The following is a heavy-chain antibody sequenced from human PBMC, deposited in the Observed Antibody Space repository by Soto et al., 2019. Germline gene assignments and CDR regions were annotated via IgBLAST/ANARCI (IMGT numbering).Heavy chain of an antibody. V-gene: IGHV4-31*03. D-gene: IGHD4-17*01. Sequence: SETLSLTCTVSCGSISSGGYYWSWIRQHPGKGLEWIGYIYYSGSTYYNPSLKSRITISVDTSKNQFSLKLSSVTAADTAVHYCARDYGGYFDYWGQGTLVTVSS. J-gene: IGHJ4*02. CDR2: IYYSGST. CDR3: ARDYGGYFDY. CDR1: CGSISSGGYY.